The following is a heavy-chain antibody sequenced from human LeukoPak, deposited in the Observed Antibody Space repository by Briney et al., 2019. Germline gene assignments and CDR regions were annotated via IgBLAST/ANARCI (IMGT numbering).Heavy chain of an antibody. D-gene: IGHD2-21*01. CDR3: ARGSGLLYDAFDI. Sequence: INQERSEKYYVDSRNGRFTISRDNAKNSLYLQMNSLRAEDTAVYYCARGSGLLYDAFDIWGQGTMVTVSS. V-gene: IGHV3-7*01. J-gene: IGHJ3*02. CDR2: INQERSEK.